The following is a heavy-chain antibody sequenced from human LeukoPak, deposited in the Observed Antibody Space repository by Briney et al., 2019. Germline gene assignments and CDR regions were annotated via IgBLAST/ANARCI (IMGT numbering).Heavy chain of an antibody. D-gene: IGHD1-26*01. CDR2: IFASGST. J-gene: IGHJ4*02. Sequence: SETLSLTCTISGSSISSISSYSWSWIRQPPGKGLEWVGYIFASGSTNYNPSLKSRVTISVDTSKNQFSLKLSSVTAADTAVYYCARWPSGGHPFDYWGQGTLVTVSS. CDR1: GSSISSISSYS. CDR3: ARWPSGGHPFDY. V-gene: IGHV4-61*05.